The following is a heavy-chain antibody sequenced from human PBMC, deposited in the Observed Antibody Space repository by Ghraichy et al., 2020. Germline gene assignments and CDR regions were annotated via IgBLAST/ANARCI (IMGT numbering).Heavy chain of an antibody. V-gene: IGHV4-59*01. Sequence: SETLSLTCTVSGGSISSYYWSWIRQPPGKGLEWIGYIYYSGSTNYNPSLKSRVTISVDTSKNQFSLKLSSVTAADTAVYYCARNSGYDLWDWFDPWGQGTLVTVSS. CDR1: GGSISSYY. J-gene: IGHJ5*02. CDR2: IYYSGST. CDR3: ARNSGYDLWDWFDP. D-gene: IGHD5-12*01.